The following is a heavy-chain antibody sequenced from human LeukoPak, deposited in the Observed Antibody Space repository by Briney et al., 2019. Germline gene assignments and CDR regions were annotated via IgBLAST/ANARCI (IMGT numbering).Heavy chain of an antibody. Sequence: PSETLSLTCTVSGGSISSYYWSWIRQPAGKGLEWIGRIYTSGSTDYNPSLKSRVTMSIDTSKNQLSLKLSSVTAADTAVYYCAKDDGAYGSALGYWGQGTLVTVSS. CDR1: GGSISSYY. D-gene: IGHD3-16*01. J-gene: IGHJ4*02. CDR3: AKDDGAYGSALGY. CDR2: IYTSGST. V-gene: IGHV4-4*07.